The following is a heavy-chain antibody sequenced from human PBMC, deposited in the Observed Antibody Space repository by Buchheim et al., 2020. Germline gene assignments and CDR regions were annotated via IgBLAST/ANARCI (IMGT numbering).Heavy chain of an antibody. Sequence: QVQLVESGGGVVQPGRSLRLSCAASGFTFSSYGMHWVRQAPGKGLEWVAVISYDGSNKYYADSVKGRFTISRDNSKNTLYLQMNSLRAEDTAVYYCAKVAYYDFWSGIFGGYGMDVWGQGTT. CDR1: GFTFSSYG. D-gene: IGHD3-3*01. J-gene: IGHJ6*02. CDR2: ISYDGSNK. V-gene: IGHV3-30*18. CDR3: AKVAYYDFWSGIFGGYGMDV.